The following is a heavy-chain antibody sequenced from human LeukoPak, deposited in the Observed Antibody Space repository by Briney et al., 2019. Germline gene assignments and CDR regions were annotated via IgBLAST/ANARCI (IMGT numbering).Heavy chain of an antibody. Sequence: PSETLSLTCTVSGGSISSSSYYWGWIRQPPGKGLEWIGSIYYSGSTYYNPSLKSRVTISVDTSKNQFSLKLSSVTAADTAVYYCARGVVRYFDWLLQAFDIWGQGTMVTVSS. D-gene: IGHD3-9*01. V-gene: IGHV4-39*07. CDR2: IYYSGST. CDR3: ARGVVRYFDWLLQAFDI. J-gene: IGHJ3*02. CDR1: GGSISSSSYY.